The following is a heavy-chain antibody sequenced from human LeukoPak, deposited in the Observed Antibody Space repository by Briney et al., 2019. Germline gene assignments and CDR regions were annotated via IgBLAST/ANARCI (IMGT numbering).Heavy chain of an antibody. CDR1: GGSSSGYY. J-gene: IGHJ4*02. D-gene: IGHD3-10*01. CDR3: ARSGRGNSAGFDC. CDR2: IYYSGST. Sequence: SETLSLTCAVYGGSSSGYYWSWIRQPPGKGLEWIGYIYYSGSTNYNPSLKSRGTISVDTSNNQFSLKLTSVTAADTAVYYCARSGRGNSAGFDCWGQGTLVTVSS. V-gene: IGHV4-59*01.